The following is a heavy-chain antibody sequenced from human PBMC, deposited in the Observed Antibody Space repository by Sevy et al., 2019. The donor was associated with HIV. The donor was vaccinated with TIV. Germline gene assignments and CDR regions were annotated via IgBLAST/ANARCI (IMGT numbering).Heavy chain of an antibody. CDR3: ATFMYDYDSSGYTAHDF. D-gene: IGHD3-22*01. J-gene: IGHJ4*02. CDR1: GYTFTEIP. V-gene: IGHV1-24*01. Sequence: ASVKVSCKVSGYTFTEIPMHWVRQAPGKGLEWMGGLDPQDGEQIYAQNFQGRVTMTEDKSTDTGYMELNGLGYEDTAIYYCATFMYDYDSSGYTAHDFWGQGTLVTVSS. CDR2: LDPQDGEQ.